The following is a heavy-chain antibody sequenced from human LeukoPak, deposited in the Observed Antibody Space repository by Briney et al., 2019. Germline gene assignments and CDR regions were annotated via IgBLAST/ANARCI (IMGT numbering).Heavy chain of an antibody. Sequence: ASVKVSCKASGYTFTSYYMHWVRQAPGQGLEWMGIINPSGGSTSYAQKFQGRVTMTRDTATGTVYMELSSLRSEDTAVYYCARLDTYYYDSSGYYFDYWGQGTLVTVSS. CDR3: ARLDTYYYDSSGYYFDY. CDR2: INPSGGST. CDR1: GYTFTSYY. V-gene: IGHV1-46*01. J-gene: IGHJ4*02. D-gene: IGHD3-22*01.